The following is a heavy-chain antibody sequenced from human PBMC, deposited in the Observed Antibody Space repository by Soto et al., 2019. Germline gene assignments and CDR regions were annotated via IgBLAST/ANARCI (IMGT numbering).Heavy chain of an antibody. J-gene: IGHJ3*01. V-gene: IGHV3-30*18. CDR1: GFTFSTYG. D-gene: IGHD4-17*01. Sequence: GGSLRLSCAASGFTFSTYGMHWVRQAPGKGLEWVAVTSYDGSNKYYADSVKGRFTISRDNSKNTLYLQMNSLRAEDTAVYYCAKARTTVTFDDFNVWGQGTMVTVSS. CDR3: AKARTTVTFDDFNV. CDR2: TSYDGSNK.